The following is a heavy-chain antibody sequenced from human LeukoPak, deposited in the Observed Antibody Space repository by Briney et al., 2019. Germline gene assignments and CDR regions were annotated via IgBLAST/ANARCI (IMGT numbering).Heavy chain of an antibody. D-gene: IGHD3-10*01. CDR2: IYTSGST. V-gene: IGHV4-61*02. Sequence: SETLSLTCTVSGGSISSGSYYWSWIRQPAGKGLEWIVRIYTSGSTTYNPSLRSRVTISLDTSMNQFSLKLSSVTAAGTAVYYCARGVSQVRGMWFDPWGRGTLVTVSS. J-gene: IGHJ5*02. CDR3: ARGVSQVRGMWFDP. CDR1: GGSISSGSYY.